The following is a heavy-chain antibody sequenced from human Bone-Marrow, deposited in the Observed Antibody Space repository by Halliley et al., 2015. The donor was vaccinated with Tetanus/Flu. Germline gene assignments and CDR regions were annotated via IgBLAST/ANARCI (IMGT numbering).Heavy chain of an antibody. CDR2: IYYNGST. CDR1: GGSISSGGYY. D-gene: IGHD3-3*01. V-gene: IGHV4-31*03. CDR3: ARDSPDFWSNYGSYYYYGMDV. J-gene: IGHJ6*02. Sequence: TLSLTCTVSGGSISSGGYYWSWIRQHPGKGLERIGFIYYNGSTYYNPSLKSRVTISVDTSKNQFSLKLSSVTAADTAVYYCARDSPDFWSNYGSYYYYGMDVWGQGTTVTVSS.